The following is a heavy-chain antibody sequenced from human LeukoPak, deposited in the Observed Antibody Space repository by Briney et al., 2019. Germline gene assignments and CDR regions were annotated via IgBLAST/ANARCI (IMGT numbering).Heavy chain of an antibody. J-gene: IGHJ3*02. D-gene: IGHD2-21*01. CDR2: ISYDGSNK. Sequence: PGGSLRLSCAASGFTFSSYAMHWVCQAPGKGLEWVAVISYDGSNKYYADSVKGRFTISRDNAKNSLYLQMNSLRAEDTAVYYCARSHIEVVIAFLDAFDIWGQGTLVTVSS. CDR1: GFTFSSYA. V-gene: IGHV3-30-3*01. CDR3: ARSHIEVVIAFLDAFDI.